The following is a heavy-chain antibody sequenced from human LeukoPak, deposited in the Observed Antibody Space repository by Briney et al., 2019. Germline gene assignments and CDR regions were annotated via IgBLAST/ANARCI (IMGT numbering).Heavy chain of an antibody. Sequence: GRSLRLSCAASGFTFDDYAMHWVRQAPGKGLEWVSGISWNSGSIGYAGSVKGRFTISRANAKNSLYLQMNSLRAEDTAVYYCARTATRGSYSEDYWGQGTLVTVSS. J-gene: IGHJ4*02. CDR2: ISWNSGSI. D-gene: IGHD1-26*01. CDR1: GFTFDDYA. V-gene: IGHV3-9*01. CDR3: ARTATRGSYSEDY.